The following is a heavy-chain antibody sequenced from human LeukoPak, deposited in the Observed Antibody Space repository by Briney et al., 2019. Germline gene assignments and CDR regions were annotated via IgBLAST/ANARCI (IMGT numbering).Heavy chain of an antibody. Sequence: PGGSLRLSCAASGFTFRTYAMSWVRQAPGKGLEWVSAISGGGGSTYYADSVKGRFTISRDNAKNSLYLQMNSLRAEDTAVYYCAELGITMIGGVWGKGTTVTISS. CDR3: AELGITMIGGV. J-gene: IGHJ6*04. CDR2: ISGGGGST. CDR1: GFTFRTYA. V-gene: IGHV3-23*01. D-gene: IGHD3-10*02.